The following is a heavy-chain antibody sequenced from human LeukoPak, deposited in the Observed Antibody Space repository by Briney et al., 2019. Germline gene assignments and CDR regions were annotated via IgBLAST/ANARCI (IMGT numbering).Heavy chain of an antibody. Sequence: GGSLRLSCAASGFTFSNAWMSWVRQAPGKGLEWVGRIKSKTDGGTTDYAAPVDGRFTISRDDSTNTLYLQMNSLKTEDTAVYYCTTRGARPYYFDYWGQGTLVTVSS. CDR3: TTRGARPYYFDY. CDR1: GFTFSNAW. J-gene: IGHJ4*02. V-gene: IGHV3-15*01. D-gene: IGHD6-6*01. CDR2: IKSKTDGGTT.